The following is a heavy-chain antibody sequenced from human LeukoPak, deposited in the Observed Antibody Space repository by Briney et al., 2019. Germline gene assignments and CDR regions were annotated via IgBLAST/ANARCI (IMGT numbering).Heavy chain of an antibody. Sequence: GGSLRLSCVASGFIFNNHWMGWVRQAPGKGLEWVANIGQDGSEKYFADSVKGRFTISRDTAMKSMFLQMNSLRVEDTAVYYCAREQSSCWPYCFDYWGQGTLVTVSS. J-gene: IGHJ4*02. D-gene: IGHD2-21*01. CDR3: AREQSSCWPYCFDY. V-gene: IGHV3-7*03. CDR2: IGQDGSEK. CDR1: GFIFNNHW.